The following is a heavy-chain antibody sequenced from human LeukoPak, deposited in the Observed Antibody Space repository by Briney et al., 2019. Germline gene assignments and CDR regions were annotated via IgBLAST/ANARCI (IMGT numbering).Heavy chain of an antibody. Sequence: GGYLRLSCAASGFTFSNYWMSWVRKAPGKGLEWVANIKEDGSEKYYVDSVKGRFTISRDNARNSLYLQMNSLRAEDTAVYYCASGRQLGYWGQGTLVTVSS. CDR3: ASGRQLGY. D-gene: IGHD6-13*01. CDR1: GFTFSNYW. J-gene: IGHJ4*02. V-gene: IGHV3-7*01. CDR2: IKEDGSEK.